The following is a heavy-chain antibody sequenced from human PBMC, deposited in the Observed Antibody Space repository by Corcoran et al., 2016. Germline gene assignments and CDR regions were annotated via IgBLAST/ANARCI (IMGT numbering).Heavy chain of an antibody. J-gene: IGHJ5*02. V-gene: IGHV1-69*01. CDR3: ARAVGVERQLLSWFDP. D-gene: IGHD2-8*01. CDR1: GGTFSSYA. Sequence: QVQLVQSGAEVKKPGSSVKVSCKASGGTFSSYAISWVRQAPGQGLEWMGGIIPIFGTANYAQKFQGRVTITADESTRTAYMGLRSLRSEDTAVYYCARAVGVERQLLSWFDPWGQGTLVTVSS. CDR2: IIPIFGTA.